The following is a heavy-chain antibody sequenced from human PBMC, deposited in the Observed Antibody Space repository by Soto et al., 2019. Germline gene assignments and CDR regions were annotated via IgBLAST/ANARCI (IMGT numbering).Heavy chain of an antibody. CDR1: GGSISSDKW. D-gene: IGHD3-3*01. V-gene: IGHV4-4*02. CDR3: ARGRGDFWSGNSLFFFDS. Sequence: QVQLQESGPGLMKPSGTLTLTCAVSGGSISSDKWWSWVRQPPGKGLEWIGEIYHSGSTNYSPSLKSRVTLSVDKSKNQFSLDVRSVTAADTAVYYCARGRGDFWSGNSLFFFDSWGQGTLVTVSS. CDR2: IYHSGST. J-gene: IGHJ4*02.